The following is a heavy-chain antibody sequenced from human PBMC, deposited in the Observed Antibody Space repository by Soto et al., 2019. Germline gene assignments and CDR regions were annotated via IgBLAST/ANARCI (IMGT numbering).Heavy chain of an antibody. CDR2: ISAYNGNT. CDR1: GYTCTIYG. J-gene: IGHJ4*02. Sequence: ASVKVSCKASGYTCTIYGISGVLQSAGQGLEWMGCISAYNGNTNYAQKLQGRVTMTTDTSTSTAYMELRSLRSDDTAVYYCATPAPGAAGTYFDYWGQGTLVTVS. CDR3: ATPAPGAAGTYFDY. D-gene: IGHD6-13*01. V-gene: IGHV1-18*04.